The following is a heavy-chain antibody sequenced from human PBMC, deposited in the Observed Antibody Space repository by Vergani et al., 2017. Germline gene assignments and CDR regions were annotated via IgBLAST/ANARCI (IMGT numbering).Heavy chain of an antibody. CDR3: ARGPKYYYDSSGYYGFDY. J-gene: IGHJ4*02. CDR1: GGSISTVAYY. CDR2: IYYSGST. V-gene: IGHV4-31*01. D-gene: IGHD3-22*01. Sequence: QVQLQESGPGLVKPSQTLSLTCTVSGGSISTVAYYWSWIRQHPGKGLEWIGYIYYSGSTYYNPSLKSLVTISVDTYKNQFSLKLSSVTAADTAVYYCARGPKYYYDSSGYYGFDYWGQGTLVTVSS.